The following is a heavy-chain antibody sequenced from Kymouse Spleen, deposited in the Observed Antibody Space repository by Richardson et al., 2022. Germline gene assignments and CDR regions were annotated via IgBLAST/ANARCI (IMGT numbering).Heavy chain of an antibody. CDR1: GGSFSGYY. Sequence: QVQLQQWGAGLLKPSETLSLTCAVYGGSFSGYYWSWIRQPPGKGLEWIGEINHSGSTNYNPSLKSRVTISVDTSKNQFSLKLSSVTAADTAVYYCARGIVVVPAAKGSNWFDPWGQGTLVTVSS. D-gene: IGHD2-2*02. CDR2: INHSGST. J-gene: IGHJ5*02. CDR3: ARGIVVVPAAKGSNWFDP. V-gene: IGHV4-34*01.